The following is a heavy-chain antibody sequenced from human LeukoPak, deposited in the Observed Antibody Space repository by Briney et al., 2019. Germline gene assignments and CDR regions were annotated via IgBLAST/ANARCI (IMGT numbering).Heavy chain of an antibody. D-gene: IGHD1-14*01. CDR1: GGSISSSSYY. Sequence: SETLSLTCTVSGGSISSSSYYWGWIRQPPGKGLEWIGYIYYSGSTNYNPPLKSRVTISVDTSKNQFSLKLSSVTAADTAVYYCARALEPPGAFDIWGQGTMVTVS. V-gene: IGHV4-61*05. CDR2: IYYSGST. CDR3: ARALEPPGAFDI. J-gene: IGHJ3*02.